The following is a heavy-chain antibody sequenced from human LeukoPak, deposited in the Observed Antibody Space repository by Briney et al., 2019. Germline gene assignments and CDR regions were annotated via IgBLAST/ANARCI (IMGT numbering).Heavy chain of an antibody. CDR2: IRQDGGLK. V-gene: IGHV3-7*01. J-gene: IGHJ4*02. Sequence: RSGGSLRLSCAASGFTVSSNYMSWIRQAPGKGLEWVANIRQDGGLKHYVDSVKGRFTISRDNAENSLYLQMNSLRAEDTAVYYCAREIVGAIKSYFDYWGQGTLVTASS. CDR3: AREIVGAIKSYFDY. D-gene: IGHD1-26*01. CDR1: GFTVSSNY.